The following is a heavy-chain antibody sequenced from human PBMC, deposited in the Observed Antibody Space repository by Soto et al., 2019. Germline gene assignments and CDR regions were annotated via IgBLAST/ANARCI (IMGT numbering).Heavy chain of an antibody. J-gene: IGHJ3*02. CDR2: IGTAGDT. Sequence: EVQLVESGGGLVQPGGSLRLSCAASGFSFSSYDMLWVRQATGKGLEWVSAIGTAGDTSYPGSVKGRFTISRENAKNSLYLQMNSLRAGDTAVYSCARDGGRSGWYQSGAFDIWGQGTMVTVSS. CDR3: ARDGGRSGWYQSGAFDI. D-gene: IGHD6-19*01. CDR1: GFSFSSYD. V-gene: IGHV3-13*04.